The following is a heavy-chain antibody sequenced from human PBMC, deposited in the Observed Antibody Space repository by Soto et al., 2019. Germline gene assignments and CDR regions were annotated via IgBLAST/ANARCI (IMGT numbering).Heavy chain of an antibody. CDR3: ASVTAYGSGSYYRTFDY. J-gene: IGHJ4*02. CDR1: GGTFSSYA. CDR2: IIPIFGTA. D-gene: IGHD3-10*01. Sequence: SVKVSCKASGGTFSSYAISWVRQAPGQGLEWMGGIIPIFGTANYAQKFQGRVTITADKSTSTAYMELSSLRSEDTAVYYCASVTAYGSGSYYRTFDYWGQGTLVTVSS. V-gene: IGHV1-69*06.